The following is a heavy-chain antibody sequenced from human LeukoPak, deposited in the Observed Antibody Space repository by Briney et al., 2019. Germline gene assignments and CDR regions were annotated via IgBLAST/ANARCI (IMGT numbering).Heavy chain of an antibody. CDR2: IYYSGST. D-gene: IGHD3-22*01. CDR1: GGSISSGGYY. J-gene: IGHJ4*02. V-gene: IGHV4-31*03. Sequence: SETLSLTCTVSGGSISSGGYYWSWIRQHPGKGLEWIGYIYYSGSTYYNPSLKSRVTISVDTSKNQFSLKLSSGTAADTAVYYCARQTVSYYDSSGYYYSSFDYWGQGTLVTVSS. CDR3: ARQTVSYYDSSGYYYSSFDY.